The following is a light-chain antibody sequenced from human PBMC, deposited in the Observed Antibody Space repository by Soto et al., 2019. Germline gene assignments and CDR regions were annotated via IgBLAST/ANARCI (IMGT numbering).Light chain of an antibody. CDR1: SSDVGGYDY. CDR2: EVT. CDR3: SSYAGSDNYVL. V-gene: IGLV2-8*01. J-gene: IGLJ2*01. Sequence: QSALTQPPSASGSPGQSVTISCTGTSSDVGGYDYVSWYQHHPGKAPKLIIYEVTKRPSGVPDRFSGSKSGNTASLTVSGLQAEDEADYYCSSYAGSDNYVLFGGGTKVTVL.